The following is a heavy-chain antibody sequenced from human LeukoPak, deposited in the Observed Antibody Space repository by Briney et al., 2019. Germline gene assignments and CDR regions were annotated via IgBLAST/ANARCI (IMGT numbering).Heavy chain of an antibody. CDR1: GFTFSDYE. V-gene: IGHV3-48*03. D-gene: IGHD5-12*01. J-gene: IGHJ4*02. Sequence: GGSLTLSCAASGFTFSDYEMNWVRQTPGKGLEWVSYISSSGSTIYYADSVKGRFTISRDNAKNSLYLQMNSLRAEDTAVYYCARDFGYDYDYWGQGTLITVSS. CDR2: ISSSGSTI. CDR3: ARDFGYDYDY.